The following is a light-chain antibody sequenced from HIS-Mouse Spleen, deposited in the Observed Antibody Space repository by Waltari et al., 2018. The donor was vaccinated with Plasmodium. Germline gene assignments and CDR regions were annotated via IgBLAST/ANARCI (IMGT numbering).Light chain of an antibody. J-gene: IGLJ2*01. CDR3: QAWDGSTVV. V-gene: IGLV3-1*01. CDR1: KLGDKY. Sequence: SYELTQPPSVSVSPGQTASITCSGDKLGDKYACWYQQKPGQSPVLVIYQDSKRPSGIPERFSGSNSGNTATLTIGGTQAMDEADYYCQAWDGSTVVFGGGTKLTVL. CDR2: QDS.